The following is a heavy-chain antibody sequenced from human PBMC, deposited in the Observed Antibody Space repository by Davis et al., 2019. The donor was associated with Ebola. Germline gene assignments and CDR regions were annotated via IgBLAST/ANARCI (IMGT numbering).Heavy chain of an antibody. Sequence: SVKVSCKASGGTFSSYAISWVRQAPGQGLEWMGRIIPILGIANYAQKFQGRVTITADKSTSTAYMELSSLRSEDTAVYYCARDRGCTGGVCYTFDYWGQGTLVTVSS. CDR1: GGTFSSYA. CDR2: IIPILGIA. J-gene: IGHJ4*02. V-gene: IGHV1-69*04. CDR3: ARDRGCTGGVCYTFDY. D-gene: IGHD2-8*02.